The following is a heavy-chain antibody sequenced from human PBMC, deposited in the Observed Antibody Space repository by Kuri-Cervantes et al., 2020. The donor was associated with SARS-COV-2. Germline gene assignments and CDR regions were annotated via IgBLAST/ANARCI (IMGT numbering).Heavy chain of an antibody. CDR2: IIPIFGIA. CDR3: ARVSWLTDAFDI. J-gene: IGHJ3*02. D-gene: IGHD3-22*01. CDR1: GGTFSSYA. V-gene: IGHV1-69*10. Sequence: SVKVSCKASGGTFSSYAISWVRQAPGQGLEWMGGIIPIFGIANYAQKFQGRVTITADKSTSTAYMELSSLRSEDTAVYYCARVSWLTDAFDIWGQGTMVTVSS.